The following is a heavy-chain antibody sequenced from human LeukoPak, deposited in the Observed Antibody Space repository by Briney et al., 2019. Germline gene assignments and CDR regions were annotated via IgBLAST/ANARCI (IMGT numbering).Heavy chain of an antibody. CDR3: ARGSLPSGHSYGYYFDY. V-gene: IGHV4-61*01. Sequence: SETLSLTCAVSGGSISSGSYSWSWIRQPPGKGLEWIGYIYYSGSTNYSPSLKSRVSISVATSKNQFSLKLNSVTAADTAVYYCARGSLPSGHSYGYYFDYWGQGTLVTVSS. CDR2: IYYSGST. CDR1: GGSISSGSYS. D-gene: IGHD5-18*01. J-gene: IGHJ4*02.